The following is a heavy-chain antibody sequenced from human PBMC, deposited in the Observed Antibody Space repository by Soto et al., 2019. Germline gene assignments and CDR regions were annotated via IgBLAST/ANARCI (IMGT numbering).Heavy chain of an antibody. CDR2: IFYSGST. Sequence: SETLSLTCPLSGDSISSSNYFWGWIRQPPGKGREWIGTIFYSGSTYYNPSLKSRVTISVDTSKNQFSLKLTSVTAADTALYYCARRYGWLYFDYWGQGSLVTVSS. CDR1: GDSISSSNYF. CDR3: ARRYGWLYFDY. V-gene: IGHV4-39*01. J-gene: IGHJ4*02. D-gene: IGHD3-10*01.